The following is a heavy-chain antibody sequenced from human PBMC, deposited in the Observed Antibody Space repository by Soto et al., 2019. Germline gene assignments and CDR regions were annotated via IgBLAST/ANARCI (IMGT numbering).Heavy chain of an antibody. D-gene: IGHD3-16*02. CDR3: ARDRAFAGVIVRYDAFDI. CDR2: ISSDGNNK. Sequence: GGSLRLSCEASGFTFSSYVIHWVRQAPGKGLEWVAVISSDGNNKEYADSVKGRFTMSRDNSKNTLYLQMNSLRAEDTAVFYCARDRAFAGVIVRYDAFDIWGQGTMVTVSS. J-gene: IGHJ3*02. V-gene: IGHV3-30-3*01. CDR1: GFTFSSYV.